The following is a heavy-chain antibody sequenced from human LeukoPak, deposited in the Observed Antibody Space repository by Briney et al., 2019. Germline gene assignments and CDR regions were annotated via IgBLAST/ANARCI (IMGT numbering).Heavy chain of an antibody. CDR1: GFTFSSYS. V-gene: IGHV3-48*01. CDR3: ARETYYDSSGYFSPAKDY. J-gene: IGHJ4*02. D-gene: IGHD3-22*01. Sequence: PGGSLRLSCAASGFTFSSYSMNWVRQAPGEGLEWVSYISSSSSTIYYADSVKGRFTISRDNAKNSLYLQMNSLRAEDTAVYYCARETYYDSSGYFSPAKDYWGQGTLVTVSS. CDR2: ISSSSSTI.